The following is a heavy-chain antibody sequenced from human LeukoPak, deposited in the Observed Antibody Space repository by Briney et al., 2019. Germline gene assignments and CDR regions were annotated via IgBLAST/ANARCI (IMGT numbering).Heavy chain of an antibody. Sequence: SETLSLTCAVYGGSFSGYYWSWIRQPPGKGLEWIGEINHSGSTYYNPSLKSRVTISVDTSKNQFSLKLNSVTAADTAMYYCARGFAYGDTGSFDYWGQGTLVIVSS. J-gene: IGHJ4*02. CDR2: INHSGST. V-gene: IGHV4-34*01. CDR3: ARGFAYGDTGSFDY. CDR1: GGSFSGYY. D-gene: IGHD4-17*01.